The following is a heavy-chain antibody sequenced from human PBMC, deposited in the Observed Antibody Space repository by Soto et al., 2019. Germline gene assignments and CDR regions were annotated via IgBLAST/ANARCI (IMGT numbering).Heavy chain of an antibody. CDR2: IYYSGST. D-gene: IGHD3-22*01. J-gene: IGHJ4*02. CDR3: ARYYYDSSGYYFDY. CDR1: GGSISSSSYY. V-gene: IGHV4-39*01. Sequence: SETLSLTCTVSGGSISSSSYYWGWIRQPPGKGLEWIGSIYYSGSTYYNPSLKSRVTISVDTSKNQFSLMLSFVTAADTAVYYCARYYYDSSGYYFDYWGQGTLVTVSS.